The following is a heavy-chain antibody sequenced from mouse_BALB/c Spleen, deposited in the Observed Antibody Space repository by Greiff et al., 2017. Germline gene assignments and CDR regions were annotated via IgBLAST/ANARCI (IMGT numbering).Heavy chain of an antibody. J-gene: IGHJ2*01. CDR3: ARYEIYGGLYIDY. CDR2: ISSGGGNT. D-gene: IGHD1-1*02. V-gene: IGHV5-9*03. CDR1: GFTFSSYT. Sequence: EVNVVESGGGLVKPGGSLKLSCAASGFTFSSYTMSWVRQTPEKRLEWVATISSGGGNTYYPDSVKGRFTISRDNAKNNLYLQMSSLRSEDTALYSCARYEIYGGLYIDYWGQGTTLTVSS.